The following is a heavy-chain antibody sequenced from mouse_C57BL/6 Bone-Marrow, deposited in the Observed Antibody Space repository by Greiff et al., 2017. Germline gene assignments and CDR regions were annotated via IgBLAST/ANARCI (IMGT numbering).Heavy chain of an antibody. V-gene: IGHV5-4*01. CDR3: ARDRLRRGVYYFDY. D-gene: IGHD2-2*01. Sequence: EVKLVEPGGGLVKPGGSLKLSCAASGFTFSSYAMSWVRQTPEQRLEWVATISDGGSYTYYPDNVKGRFTISRDNAKNNLYLQMSHLKSEDTAMYYCARDRLRRGVYYFDYWGQGTTLTVSS. CDR1: GFTFSSYA. CDR2: ISDGGSYT. J-gene: IGHJ2*01.